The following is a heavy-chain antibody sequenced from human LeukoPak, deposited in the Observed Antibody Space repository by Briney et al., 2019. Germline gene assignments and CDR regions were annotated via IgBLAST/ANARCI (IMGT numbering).Heavy chain of an antibody. CDR3: AREYYYDSSGYGSLRYFDY. CDR1: GFTFSSYA. J-gene: IGHJ4*02. V-gene: IGHV3-30-3*01. Sequence: GGSLRLSCAASGFTFSSYAMHWVRQAPGKGLEWVAVISYDGSNKYYADSVKGRFTISRDNSKNTLYLQMNSLRAEDTAVYYCAREYYYDSSGYGSLRYFDYWDQGTLVTVSS. CDR2: ISYDGSNK. D-gene: IGHD3-22*01.